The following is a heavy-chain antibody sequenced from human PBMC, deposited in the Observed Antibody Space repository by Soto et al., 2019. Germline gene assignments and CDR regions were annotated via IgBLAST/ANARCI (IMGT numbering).Heavy chain of an antibody. CDR2: IDPSDSYT. CDR3: AIGNGMDG. Sequence: GESLTISCKGSGYGFTRYWISWVRQMPGKGLEWMGRIDPSDSYTNYSASFQGHVTISADKSISTAYLQWSSLKASDTAVEYSAIGNGMDGWGQETTVTVAS. CDR1: GYGFTRYW. J-gene: IGHJ6*01. V-gene: IGHV5-10-1*01.